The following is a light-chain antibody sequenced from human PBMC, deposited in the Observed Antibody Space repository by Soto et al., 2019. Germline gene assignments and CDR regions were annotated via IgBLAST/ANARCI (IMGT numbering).Light chain of an antibody. CDR2: GAS. V-gene: IGKV3-20*01. Sequence: EIVLTQSPGTLSLSPGARATLSCRASQSVSSNYLGWYQQKPGQAPRLLIYGASSSATGIPDRFSGSGSGTDFTLTISRLQPEDFAVYYCQQYGSSRGTFGQGTKVESK. J-gene: IGKJ1*01. CDR3: QQYGSSRGT. CDR1: QSVSSNY.